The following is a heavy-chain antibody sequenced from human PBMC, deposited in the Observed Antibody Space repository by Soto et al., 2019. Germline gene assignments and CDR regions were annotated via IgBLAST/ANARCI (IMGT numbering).Heavy chain of an antibody. J-gene: IGHJ2*01. CDR3: AKDPHDSTAYDHIAWYFDL. Sequence: GGSLRLSCAASGFTFSNYAMSWVRQAPGKGLEWVSSISDSGGSTYYADSVEGRFTISRDNSKNTLSLHMISLGAEDTALYYCAKDPHDSTAYDHIAWYFDLWGRGTLVTVSS. D-gene: IGHD3-22*01. CDR1: GFTFSNYA. V-gene: IGHV3-23*01. CDR2: ISDSGGST.